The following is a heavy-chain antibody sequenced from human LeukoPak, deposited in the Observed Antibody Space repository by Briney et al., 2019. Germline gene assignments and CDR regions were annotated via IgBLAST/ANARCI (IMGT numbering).Heavy chain of an antibody. CDR3: ASFNRGGNYDCFDP. CDR1: DYTFTSYC. V-gene: IGHV1-18*01. CDR2: ISAYNDNT. J-gene: IGHJ5*02. D-gene: IGHD4-23*01. Sequence: GASGEVSCKAADYTFTSYCISWLRQAPGQALEWREWISAYNDNTNYAQKLQGRVTMTTDTSTSTAYMELRSLRSDDTAVYYCASFNRGGNYDCFDPWGQGNLFTVSS.